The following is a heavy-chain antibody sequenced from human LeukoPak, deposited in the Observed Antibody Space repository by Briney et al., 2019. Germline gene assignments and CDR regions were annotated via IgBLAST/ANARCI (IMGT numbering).Heavy chain of an antibody. Sequence: GASVKVSCEISGYSLSEVSIQWMRQATGQGLEWMGWMNPNSGNTGYAQKFQGRVTMTRNTSISTAYMELSSLRSEDTAVYYCARARGYSYGYAFFDYWGQGTLVTVSS. V-gene: IGHV1-8*01. CDR1: GYSLSEVS. CDR2: MNPNSGNT. D-gene: IGHD5-18*01. CDR3: ARARGYSYGYAFFDY. J-gene: IGHJ4*02.